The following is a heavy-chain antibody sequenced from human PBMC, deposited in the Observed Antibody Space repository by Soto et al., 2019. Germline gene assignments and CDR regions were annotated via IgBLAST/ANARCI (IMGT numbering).Heavy chain of an antibody. J-gene: IGHJ4*02. CDR2: ISHSGST. CDR1: GGSISSGGHS. CDR3: ASGGLLPDY. D-gene: IGHD6-19*01. V-gene: IGHV4-30-2*01. Sequence: QLQLQESGSGLVKPSQTLSLTCAVSGGSISSGGHSWSWIRQPPGKGLECIGYISHSGSTYYNPSPKXRXTXXVDSSKNQSSLKLPSVTAADTAVYYCASGGLLPDYWGQGTLVTVSS.